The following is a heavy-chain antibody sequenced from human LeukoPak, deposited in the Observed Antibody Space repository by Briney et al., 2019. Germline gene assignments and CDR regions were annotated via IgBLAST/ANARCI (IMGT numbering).Heavy chain of an antibody. V-gene: IGHV3-30*18. CDR1: GFTFSSYG. CDR3: AKDGATWRDPGAF. CDR2: ISYDGSNK. J-gene: IGHJ4*02. Sequence: PGGSLRLSCAGSGFTFSSYGMHWVRQAPGKGLEWVALISYDGSNKKYADPVKGRFTISRDNSKDTLYLQMSSRRAEDTAVYYGAKDGATWRDPGAFWGEGALVTVSS. D-gene: IGHD7-27*01.